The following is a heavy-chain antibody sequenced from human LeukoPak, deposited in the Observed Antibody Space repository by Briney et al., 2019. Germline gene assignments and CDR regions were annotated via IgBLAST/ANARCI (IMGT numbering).Heavy chain of an antibody. CDR2: IKTDGSEK. CDR3: ARGGNYFMDALDI. J-gene: IGHJ3*02. CDR1: GFTFSNYW. Sequence: GGSLRLSCEGSGFTFSNYWMGWVRQAPGKGLQWVANIKTDGSEKYYVDSVKGRFTISRDNAKNSLYLQMNSLRAEDTAVYYCARGGNYFMDALDIWGQGTMITVSS. V-gene: IGHV3-7*04. D-gene: IGHD1-26*01.